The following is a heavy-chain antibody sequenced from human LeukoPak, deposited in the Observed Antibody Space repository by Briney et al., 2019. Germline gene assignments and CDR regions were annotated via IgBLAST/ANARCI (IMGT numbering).Heavy chain of an antibody. CDR1: GFTFSTYS. V-gene: IGHV3-21*01. J-gene: IGHJ5*02. CDR2: IGSSSSYI. CDR3: ARDIDASTSRGWFDP. Sequence: PGGSLRLSCAASGFTFSTYSMNWVRQAPGKGLEWVSSIGSSSSYIYYADSVKGRFTISRDNAKNSLYLQMNSLRAEDTAVYYCARDIDASTSRGWFDPWGQGTLVTVSS. D-gene: IGHD2-2*01.